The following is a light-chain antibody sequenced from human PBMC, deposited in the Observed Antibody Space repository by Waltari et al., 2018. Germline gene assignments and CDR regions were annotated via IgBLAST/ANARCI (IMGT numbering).Light chain of an antibody. CDR2: GLS. V-gene: IGKV3-20*01. Sequence: ETVLTQSPGTLSLSPGERAPLSCRTSRPVTNNYVGWYQQKPGQAPRLLSNGLSSRVPGVPDRFRGSGSGTDFTLTITQLEPEDFAVYYCHQFGDPPHTFGQGTRV. CDR1: RPVTNNY. J-gene: IGKJ2*01. CDR3: HQFGDPPHT.